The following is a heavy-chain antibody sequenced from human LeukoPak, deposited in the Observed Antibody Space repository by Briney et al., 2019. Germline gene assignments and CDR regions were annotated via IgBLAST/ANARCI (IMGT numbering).Heavy chain of an antibody. CDR2: INPKNGGT. J-gene: IGHJ4*02. Sequence: GASVTVSCKSSGYTFSGYYMHWLRQAPGQGLEWTGWINPKNGGTIYAQTFQGRVTMTGDTSISTAYMDLSRLTSDDTAVYYCAKGGMGVAAPLLDHWGQGTLVTVSS. D-gene: IGHD2-15*01. CDR1: GYTFSGYY. CDR3: AKGGMGVAAPLLDH. V-gene: IGHV1-2*02.